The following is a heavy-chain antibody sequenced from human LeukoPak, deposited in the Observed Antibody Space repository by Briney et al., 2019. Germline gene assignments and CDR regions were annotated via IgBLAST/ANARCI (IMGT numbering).Heavy chain of an antibody. Sequence: GASVKVSCKASGYTFTGYYMHWVRQAPGQGLEWMGWINPNSGGTNYAQKFQGRVTMTRDTSISTAYMELSRLRSDDTAVYYCARVPITIFGVATSSWFDPWGQGTLVTVSS. CDR1: GYTFTGYY. CDR2: INPNSGGT. V-gene: IGHV1-2*02. D-gene: IGHD3-3*01. J-gene: IGHJ5*02. CDR3: ARVPITIFGVATSSWFDP.